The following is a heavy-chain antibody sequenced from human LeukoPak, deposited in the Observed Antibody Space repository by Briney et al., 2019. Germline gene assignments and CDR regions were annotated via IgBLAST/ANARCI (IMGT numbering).Heavy chain of an antibody. CDR2: IKEDGSEK. CDR1: GFIFSSYW. CDR3: ARDVIARNYYYYMDV. J-gene: IGHJ6*03. Sequence: GGSLRLSCAASGFIFSSYWMSWVRQAPGKGLEWVANIKEDGSEKDYVDSVKGRFTISRDNARNSLYLQMNSLRAEDTAVYYCARDVIARNYYYYMDVWGKGTTVTVSS. V-gene: IGHV3-7*01. D-gene: IGHD2-15*01.